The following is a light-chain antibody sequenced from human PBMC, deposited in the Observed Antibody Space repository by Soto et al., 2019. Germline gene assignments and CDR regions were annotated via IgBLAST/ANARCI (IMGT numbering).Light chain of an antibody. CDR3: SSYGGSNNLE. J-gene: IGLJ2*01. CDR2: EVS. V-gene: IGLV2-8*01. CDR1: SSDVGGYSY. Sequence: QSALTQPPSASGSPGQSVTISCTGASSDVGGYSYVSWYQQHPGKAPKLMIYEVSKRPSGVPDRFSGSKSGNTASLTVSGLQAEDEADYYCSSYGGSNNLEFGGGTKLTVL.